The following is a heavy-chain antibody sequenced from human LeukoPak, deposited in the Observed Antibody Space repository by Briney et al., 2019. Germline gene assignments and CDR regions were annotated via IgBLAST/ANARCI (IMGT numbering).Heavy chain of an antibody. CDR1: GGSISCYY. V-gene: IGHV4-4*07. Sequence: SETLSLTCTVSGGSISCYYWSWIRQPAGKGLEWIGRIYTSGSTNYNASLKSRVSMSVDTSKNQFSLKLSSVTAADTAVFYCARENSGSYREFDYWGQGTLVTVSS. CDR2: IYTSGST. CDR3: ARENSGSYREFDY. J-gene: IGHJ4*02. D-gene: IGHD1-26*01.